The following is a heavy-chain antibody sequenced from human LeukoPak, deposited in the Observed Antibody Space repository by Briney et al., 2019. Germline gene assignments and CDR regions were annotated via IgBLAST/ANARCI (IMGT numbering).Heavy chain of an antibody. CDR3: ARTFDSRGYYYYGMDV. J-gene: IGHJ6*02. Sequence: SETLSLTCTVSSGSISRYYWSWIRQPPGKGLEWIVYTYYSRRTSYHSSLKSRATITLDTPKTQFFLKLSSVTADATAYYCGARTFDSRGYYYYGMDVWGQGTTVTVSS. CDR1: SGSISRYY. V-gene: IGHV4-59*01. CDR2: TYYSRRT. D-gene: IGHD3-22*01.